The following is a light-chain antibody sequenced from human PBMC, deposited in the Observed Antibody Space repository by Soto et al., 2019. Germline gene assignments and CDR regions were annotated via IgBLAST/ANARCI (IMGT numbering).Light chain of an antibody. Sequence: QSVLTQPASVSGSPGQSITISCTGTISDFCGHHFVSWHQQQSGKAPKLVIYEVTDLPSGVSDRFSGSKSGNTASLTISGLQPEDEADYYCSSYTSSSLYVFGTGTKVTVL. CDR3: SSYTSSSLYV. CDR1: ISDFCGHHF. CDR2: EVT. V-gene: IGLV2-14*01. J-gene: IGLJ1*01.